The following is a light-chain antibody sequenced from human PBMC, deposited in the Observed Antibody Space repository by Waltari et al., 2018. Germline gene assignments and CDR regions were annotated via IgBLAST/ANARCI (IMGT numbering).Light chain of an antibody. CDR3: CSFASGTAFV. Sequence: QSALTQPASVSGFLGRSLTISCTGTSVDVANYNHVSWYRQSPGKVHKLVIYEVNKRPSGVSNRFSGSKSGNTASLTISGLQPEDESDSYFCSFASGTAFVFGSGTTITVL. CDR1: SVDVANYNH. J-gene: IGLJ1*01. V-gene: IGLV2-23*02. CDR2: EVN.